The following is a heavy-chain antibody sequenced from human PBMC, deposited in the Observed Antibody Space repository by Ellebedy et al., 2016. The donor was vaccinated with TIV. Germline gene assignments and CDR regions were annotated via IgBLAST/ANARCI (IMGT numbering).Heavy chain of an antibody. CDR1: GGSISTDSW. CDR3: AKLDCLFEGDCR. J-gene: IGHJ4*02. V-gene: IGHV4-4*02. Sequence: SETLSLXXAVSGGSISTDSWWSWVRQSPGKGLEWLGEIYHSGDTNFNPSLKSRVTISLNKSKNQFSLRLTSVTAADTAVYFCAKLDCLFEGDCRWGQGTLVTVSS. CDR2: IYHSGDT. D-gene: IGHD2-21*02.